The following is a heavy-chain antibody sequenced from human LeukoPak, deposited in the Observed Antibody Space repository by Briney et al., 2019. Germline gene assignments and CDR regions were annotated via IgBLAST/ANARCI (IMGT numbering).Heavy chain of an antibody. CDR1: GFTFSNYN. Sequence: GGSLRLSCADSGFTFSNYNINWVRQAPGQGLEWVSSISSSTRYIYYADSVKGRFTISRDNAKNSLYLQMNSLRAEDTAVYYCASDDYYGSGSYPHDAFDIWGQGTMVTVSS. J-gene: IGHJ3*02. D-gene: IGHD3-10*01. CDR3: ASDDYYGSGSYPHDAFDI. V-gene: IGHV3-21*01. CDR2: ISSSTRYI.